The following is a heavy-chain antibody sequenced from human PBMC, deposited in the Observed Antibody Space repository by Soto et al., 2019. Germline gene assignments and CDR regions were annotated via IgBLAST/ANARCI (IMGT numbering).Heavy chain of an antibody. CDR2: MNPGSGDT. CDR3: ARMATFGSLNWFDP. D-gene: IGHD3-16*01. CDR1: GYSFTNND. J-gene: IGHJ5*02. V-gene: IGHV1-8*01. Sequence: SVKVSCKASGYSFTNNDVSWVRQATGQGLEWMGWMNPGSGDTGYAQKFQGRVTMTRDISIATAYMELSSLRSDDTAIYYCARMATFGSLNWFDPWGQGTLVTVSS.